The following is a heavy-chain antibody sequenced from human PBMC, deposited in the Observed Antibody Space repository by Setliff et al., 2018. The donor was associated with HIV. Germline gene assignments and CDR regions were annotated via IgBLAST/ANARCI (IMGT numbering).Heavy chain of an antibody. CDR2: ISGNSNYI. J-gene: IGHJ4*02. CDR3: AVLWPFDY. Sequence: PGGSLRPSCAASGFTFSTYTMNWVRQAPGRGLEWVSSISGNSNYIYYADSVKGRFTISRDNAKNSLYLQMSSLRAEDKAVYYCAVLWPFDYWGQGTLVTVSS. D-gene: IGHD3-10*01. V-gene: IGHV3-21*04. CDR1: GFTFSTYT.